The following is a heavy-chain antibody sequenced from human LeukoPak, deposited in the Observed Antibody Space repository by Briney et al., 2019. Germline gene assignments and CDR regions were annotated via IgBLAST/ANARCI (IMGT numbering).Heavy chain of an antibody. CDR3: ARDSLRAGETGGYYYSSHFDY. Sequence: ASVKVSCKASGGTFSSYAISWVRQAPGQGLEWMGGIIPIFGTANYAQKFQGRVTITTDESTSTAYMELSSLRSEDTAVYYCARDSLRAGETGGYYYSSHFDYWGQGTLVTVSS. V-gene: IGHV1-69*05. D-gene: IGHD3-22*01. CDR1: GGTFSSYA. J-gene: IGHJ4*02. CDR2: IIPIFGTA.